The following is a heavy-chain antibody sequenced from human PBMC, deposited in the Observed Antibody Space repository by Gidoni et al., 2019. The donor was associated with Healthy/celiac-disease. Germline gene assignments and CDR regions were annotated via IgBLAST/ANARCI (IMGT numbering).Heavy chain of an antibody. CDR2: IYSGGST. CDR3: AREGYDSSGYYKGPPYFDY. J-gene: IGHJ4*02. Sequence: EVQLVESGGGLIQPGGSLRLSCAASGFTVSSNYMSWVRQAPGKGLEWVSVIYSGGSTYYADSVKGRFTISRDNSKNTLYLQMNSLRAEDTAVYYCAREGYDSSGYYKGPPYFDYWGQGTLVTVSS. CDR1: GFTVSSNY. D-gene: IGHD3-22*01. V-gene: IGHV3-53*01.